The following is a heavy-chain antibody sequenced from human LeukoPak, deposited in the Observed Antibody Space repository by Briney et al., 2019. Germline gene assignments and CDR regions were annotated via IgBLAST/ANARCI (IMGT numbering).Heavy chain of an antibody. V-gene: IGHV5-51*01. D-gene: IGHD6-13*01. Sequence: GESLKISCKASGYSFTSDWIAWVRQMPGKGLEWMGIIYPGDSDTRYSPSFQGQVTISVDKSISTAYLQWSSLKASDTAMYYCARPNTAYSSSWDGLAFDIWGQGTMVTVSS. CDR2: IYPGDSDT. CDR1: GYSFTSDW. J-gene: IGHJ3*02. CDR3: ARPNTAYSSSWDGLAFDI.